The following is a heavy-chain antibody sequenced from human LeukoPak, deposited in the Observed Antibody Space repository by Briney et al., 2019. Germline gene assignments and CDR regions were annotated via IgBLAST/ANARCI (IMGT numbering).Heavy chain of an antibody. CDR1: GVSINRYY. Sequence: PSETLSLTCTVSGVSINRYYWSLVRQPPGKGLEWIGYIYYSGSTNYNPSLKSRVTISVDTSKNQFSLKLGSVPAADTAVNSCATYSSWTSPFDYWGQGTLVTVSS. V-gene: IGHV4-59*01. CDR3: ATYSSWTSPFDY. D-gene: IGHD6-13*01. CDR2: IYYSGST. J-gene: IGHJ4*02.